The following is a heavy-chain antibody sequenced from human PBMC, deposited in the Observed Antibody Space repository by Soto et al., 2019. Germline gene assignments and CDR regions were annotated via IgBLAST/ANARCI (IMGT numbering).Heavy chain of an antibody. Sequence: GGSLRLSCAASGFTFSSYGMHWVRQAPGKGLEWVAVISYDGSNKYYADSVKGRFTISRDNSKNTLYLQMNSLRAEDTAVYYCELISNPLGDYWGQGTLVTSPQ. J-gene: IGHJ4*02. CDR1: GFTFSSYG. CDR3: ELISNPLGDY. CDR2: ISYDGSNK. D-gene: IGHD2-8*01. V-gene: IGHV3-30*03.